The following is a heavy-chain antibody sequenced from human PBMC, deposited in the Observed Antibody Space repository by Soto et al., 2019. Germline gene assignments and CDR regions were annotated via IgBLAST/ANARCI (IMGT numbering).Heavy chain of an antibody. Sequence: ASVKVSCKVSGYTLTELSMHWVRQAPGKGLEWMGGFDPEDGEAIYAQKFQGRVTITADTSTSTAYMELSSLRSEDTAVYYCARDLLSRLELRLDYYYYMDVWGKGTTVTVSS. J-gene: IGHJ6*03. CDR1: GYTLTELS. V-gene: IGHV1-24*01. CDR3: ARDLLSRLELRLDYYYYMDV. CDR2: FDPEDGEA. D-gene: IGHD1-7*01.